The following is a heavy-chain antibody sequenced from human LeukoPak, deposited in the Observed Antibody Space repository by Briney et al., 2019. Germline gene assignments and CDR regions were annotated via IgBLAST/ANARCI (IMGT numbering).Heavy chain of an antibody. J-gene: IGHJ4*02. CDR3: ARDFIVLSYSDFWRGYYAGDF. CDR2: IKQDGREE. Sequence: PGGSLRLSCAASGFTFSAYWMSWVRQTPGKGLEWVANIKQDGREEYYVDSVKGRFTISRDNAKSSLYLQMNSLGAEDTAVYYCARDFIVLSYSDFWRGYYAGDFWGQGTLVTVTS. D-gene: IGHD3-3*01. V-gene: IGHV3-7*01. CDR1: GFTFSAYW.